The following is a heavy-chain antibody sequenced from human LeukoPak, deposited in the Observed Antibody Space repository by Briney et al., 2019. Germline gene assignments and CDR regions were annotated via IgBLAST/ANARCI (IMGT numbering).Heavy chain of an antibody. CDR3: ARDGVVGLDAFDI. J-gene: IGHJ3*02. CDR1: GGSISSYY. CDR2: IYYSGST. D-gene: IGHD2-15*01. V-gene: IGHV4-59*01. Sequence: PSETLSLTCTVSGGSISSYYWSWIRQPPGKGLEWIGYIYYSGSTNYNPSLKSRVTISVDTSKNQFSLKLGSVTAADTAVYYCARDGVVGLDAFDIWGQGTMVTVSS.